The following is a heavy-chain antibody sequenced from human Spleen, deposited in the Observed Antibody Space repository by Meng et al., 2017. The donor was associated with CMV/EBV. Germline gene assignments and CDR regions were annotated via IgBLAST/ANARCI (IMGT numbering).Heavy chain of an antibody. Sequence: WRWIRQPPGKGPECIGYVYYTGSTNYNPSLKSRVSISVDTSNNQFSLKLRSVTAADTAVYYCASTKITVFGVVTFETASYNWFDPWGQGTLVTVSS. CDR2: VYYTGST. J-gene: IGHJ5*02. V-gene: IGHV4-59*01. D-gene: IGHD3-3*01. CDR3: ASTKITVFGVVTFETASYNWFDP.